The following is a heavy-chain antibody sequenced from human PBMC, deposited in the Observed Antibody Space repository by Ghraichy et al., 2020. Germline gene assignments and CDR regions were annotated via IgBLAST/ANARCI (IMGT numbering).Heavy chain of an antibody. V-gene: IGHV3-23*01. J-gene: IGHJ4*02. CDR1: GLIFSSYA. CDR3: AKEDAVSAVPDY. Sequence: GGSLRLSCAASGLIFSSYAMTWVRQAPGKGLEWVSAIAGSGGNTYYADFAEGSFTISRDNSRNTLYLQMNSLRAEDTAVYYCAKEDAVSAVPDYWGQGTLVTVSS. D-gene: IGHD2-15*01. CDR2: IAGSGGNT.